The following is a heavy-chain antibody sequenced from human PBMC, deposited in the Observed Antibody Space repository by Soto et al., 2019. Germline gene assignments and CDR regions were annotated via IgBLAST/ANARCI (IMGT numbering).Heavy chain of an antibody. CDR1: GGSISSYY. D-gene: IGHD5-18*01. CDR3: ANSTAGYSYGYDY. CDR2: IYYSGST. V-gene: IGHV4-59*01. J-gene: IGHJ4*02. Sequence: PSETLSLTCTVSGGSISSYYWSWIRQPPGKGLEWIGYIYYSGSTNYNPSLKSRVTISVDTSKNQFSLKLSSVTAADTAVYYCANSTAGYSYGYDYWGQGTLVTVSS.